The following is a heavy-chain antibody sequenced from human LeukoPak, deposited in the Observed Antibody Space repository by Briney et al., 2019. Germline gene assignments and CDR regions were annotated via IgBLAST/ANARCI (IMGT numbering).Heavy chain of an antibody. Sequence: PGGSLRLSCAASGFTFSSYVMSWVRQAPGKGLEWVSTINSGGGTTFHADSVKGRFTISRDNSKNTLYLQMNSLRAEDTAVYYCARARIAAEVDYWGQGTLVTVSS. CDR3: ARARIAAEVDY. J-gene: IGHJ4*02. D-gene: IGHD6-13*01. V-gene: IGHV3-23*01. CDR2: INSGGGTT. CDR1: GFTFSSYV.